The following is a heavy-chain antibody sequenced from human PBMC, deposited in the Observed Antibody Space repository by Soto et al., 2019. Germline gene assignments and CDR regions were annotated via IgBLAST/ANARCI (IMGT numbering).Heavy chain of an antibody. J-gene: IGHJ3*02. CDR2: IIPLFATT. CDR1: GGTFSNYG. Sequence: VASVKVSCKASGGTFSNYGISWVRQAPGQGLEWMGGIIPLFATTDYAQKLQGRVTITADESTSTAYMDVRSLRSEDTAVYYCARTRRETHLRDAFDIWGQGTMVTVSS. CDR3: ARTRRETHLRDAFDI. V-gene: IGHV1-69*13.